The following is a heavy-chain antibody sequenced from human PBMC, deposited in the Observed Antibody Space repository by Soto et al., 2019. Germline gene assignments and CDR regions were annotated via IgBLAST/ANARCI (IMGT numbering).Heavy chain of an antibody. CDR1: GFTFSSYA. Sequence: GGSLRLSCAASGFTFSSYAMSWVRQAPGKGLEWVSAISGSGGSTYYADSVKGRFTISRDNSKNTLYLQMNSLRAEDTAVYYCAKEPGCGFLECLDAFDIWGQGTMVTVSS. CDR3: AKEPGCGFLECLDAFDI. V-gene: IGHV3-23*01. D-gene: IGHD3-3*01. J-gene: IGHJ3*02. CDR2: ISGSGGST.